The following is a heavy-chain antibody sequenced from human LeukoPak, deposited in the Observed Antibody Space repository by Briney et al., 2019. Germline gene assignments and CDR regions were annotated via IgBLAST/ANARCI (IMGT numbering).Heavy chain of an antibody. D-gene: IGHD6-6*01. CDR2: IRYDGSNK. V-gene: IGHV3-30*02. J-gene: IGHJ4*02. CDR3: ARYSSSSGGASHYLDY. Sequence: GGSLRLSCAASGFTFSSYGMHWVRQAPGKGLEWVAFIRYDGSNKYYADSVKGRFTISRDNSKNTLYLQMNSLRAEDTAVYYCARYSSSSGGASHYLDYWGQGTLVTVSS. CDR1: GFTFSSYG.